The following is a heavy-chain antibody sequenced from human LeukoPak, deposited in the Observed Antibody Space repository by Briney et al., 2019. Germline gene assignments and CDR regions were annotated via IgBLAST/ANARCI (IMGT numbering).Heavy chain of an antibody. J-gene: IGHJ4*02. CDR2: ISSSSSHI. D-gene: IGHD5-12*01. CDR3: ARGPSGYHNT. CDR1: GFTFSSYS. V-gene: IGHV3-21*01. Sequence: GGSLRLSCAASGFTFSSYSMNWVRQAPGKGLEWVSSISSSSSHIYYADSVKGRFTISRDNSKNTLYLQMNSLRAEDTAVYYCARGPSGYHNTGGQGTLVTVSS.